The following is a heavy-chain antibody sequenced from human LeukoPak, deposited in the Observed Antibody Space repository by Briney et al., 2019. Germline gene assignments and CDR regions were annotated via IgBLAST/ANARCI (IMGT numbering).Heavy chain of an antibody. Sequence: SETLSLTCTVSGGSISSYYWSWIRQPAGKGLEWIGRIYISGSTNYNPSLKSRVTISVDTSKNQFFLKFNSVTAADTAVYYCARVGDYSSSWYDLLYFDSWGPGTLVTVSS. J-gene: IGHJ4*02. CDR2: IYISGST. D-gene: IGHD6-13*01. CDR1: GGSISSYY. V-gene: IGHV4-4*07. CDR3: ARVGDYSSSWYDLLYFDS.